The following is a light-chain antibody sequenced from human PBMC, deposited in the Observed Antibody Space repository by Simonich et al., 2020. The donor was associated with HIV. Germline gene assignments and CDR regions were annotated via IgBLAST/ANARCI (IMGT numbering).Light chain of an antibody. Sequence: QSALTQPPSASGSPGQSVTISCTGTSNDVGGYNYVSWYQQHPDKAPNLMIYEVSKRPSGVPDRFSGSKSGNTASLTVSGLQAEDEADYYCSSYAGSNNLLFGGGTKLTVL. J-gene: IGLJ2*01. CDR2: EVS. CDR1: SNDVGGYNY. V-gene: IGLV2-8*01. CDR3: SSYAGSNNLL.